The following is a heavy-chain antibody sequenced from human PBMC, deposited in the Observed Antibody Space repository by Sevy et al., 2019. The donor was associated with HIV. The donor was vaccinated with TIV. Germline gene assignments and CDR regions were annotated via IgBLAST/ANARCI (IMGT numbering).Heavy chain of an antibody. V-gene: IGHV1-58*01. CDR2: IAVGTGKT. CDR1: GFTFSRSA. J-gene: IGHJ1*01. CDR3: AAGDIPTNSGYVY. D-gene: IGHD3-22*01. Sequence: ASVKVSCKTSGFTFSRSAVQWVRRARGQRLEWIGWIAVGTGKTDYAQNFQDRVTITRDMSTGMAYMEVTSLRSEDTAIYYCAAGDIPTNSGYVYWGQGTLVTVSS.